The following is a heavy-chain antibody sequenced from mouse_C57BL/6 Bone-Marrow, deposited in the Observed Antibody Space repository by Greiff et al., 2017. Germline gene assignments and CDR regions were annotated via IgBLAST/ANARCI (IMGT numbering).Heavy chain of an antibody. CDR3: ARRLRLLGAMDY. CDR2: INPNYGTT. V-gene: IGHV1-39*01. CDR1: GYSFTDYN. D-gene: IGHD3-2*02. J-gene: IGHJ4*01. Sequence: VQLQESGPAIKKNGPSVKISCKASGYSFTDYNMNWVKQSNGKSLEWIGVINPNYGTTSYNQKFKGKATLTVDQSSSTAYMQLNSLTSEDSAVYYCARRLRLLGAMDYWGQGTSVTVSS.